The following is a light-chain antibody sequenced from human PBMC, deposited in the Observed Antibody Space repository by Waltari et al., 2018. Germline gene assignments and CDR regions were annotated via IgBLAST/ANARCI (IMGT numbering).Light chain of an antibody. V-gene: IGKV3-20*01. Sequence: DIVLTQSPGTLSLSPGERATLPCRASESISKYLAWYQQRPGQAPRLLIYAASNRATGVPDRFSGSGSGTDFSLTISRLEPEDFAVYYCQMYVRLPVTFGQGTKVEIK. CDR3: QMYVRLPVT. CDR2: AAS. J-gene: IGKJ1*01. CDR1: ESISKY.